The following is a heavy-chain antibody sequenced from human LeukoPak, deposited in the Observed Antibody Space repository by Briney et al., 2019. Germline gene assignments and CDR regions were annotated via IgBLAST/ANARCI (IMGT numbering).Heavy chain of an antibody. CDR1: GYTFASYA. CDR2: INTNTGNP. D-gene: IGHD3-9*01. V-gene: IGHV7-4-1*02. J-gene: IGHJ4*02. CDR3: ATVSDGVRYLGRLSRTGLDY. Sequence: ASVTVSCKASGYTFASYAMNWVRQAPGQGLEWMGWINTNTGNPTYAQGLTGGLVFPLDTSVSTASLSVSGLTAEDTAGYYCATVSDGVRYLGRLSRTGLDYWGQGTLVIVSS.